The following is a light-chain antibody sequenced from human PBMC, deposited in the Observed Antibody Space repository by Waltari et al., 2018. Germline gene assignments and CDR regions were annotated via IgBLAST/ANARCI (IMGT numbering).Light chain of an antibody. Sequence: QSVLTQPPSASGTPGQRVTISCSGSSSNIGSNVVNWYQQLPGSAPKLLIQSNNQRPAGVPGRFSGAKSGTSASLAISCLQSADEADYYCAAWDDSLNGHVVFGGGTKLTVL. V-gene: IGLV1-44*01. CDR2: SNN. CDR1: SSNIGSNV. J-gene: IGLJ2*01. CDR3: AAWDDSLNGHVV.